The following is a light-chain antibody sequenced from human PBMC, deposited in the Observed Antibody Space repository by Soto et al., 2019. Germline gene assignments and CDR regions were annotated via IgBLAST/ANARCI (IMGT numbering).Light chain of an antibody. CDR2: EVS. J-gene: IGLJ1*01. CDR1: SSDVGGYNY. Sequence: QPVLTQPASVSGSPGQSITISCTGTSSDVGGYNYVSWYQQHPGKAPKLMIYEVSNRPSGVSNRFSGSKSGNTASLTISGLQAEDEADYYCSSYTSSRTGVFGTGTKVTVL. V-gene: IGLV2-14*01. CDR3: SSYTSSRTGV.